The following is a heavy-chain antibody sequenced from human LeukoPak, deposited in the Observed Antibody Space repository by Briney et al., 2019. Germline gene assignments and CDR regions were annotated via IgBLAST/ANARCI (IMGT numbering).Heavy chain of an antibody. V-gene: IGHV1-18*01. CDR2: ISAYNGNT. Sequence: GASVKVSCKASGYTFTSYGISWVRQAPGQGLEWMGWISAYNGNTNYAQKLQGRVTMTTDTSTSTAYMELRSLRSDDTAVYYCARDPAAIGSLYYFYFIDVWGNGTTVTVYS. CDR3: ARDPAAIGSLYYFYFIDV. CDR1: GYTFTSYG. D-gene: IGHD2-2*01. J-gene: IGHJ6*03.